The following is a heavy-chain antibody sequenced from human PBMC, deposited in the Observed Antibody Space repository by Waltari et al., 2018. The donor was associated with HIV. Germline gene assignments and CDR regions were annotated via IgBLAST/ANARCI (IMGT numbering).Heavy chain of an antibody. Sequence: EVRLVESGGGPVQPGGSLRLSGAASGFTLSLYNMNWVRQTPGKGLEWVAYISGYGKNKYYADSVKGRFIISKDNGQNFLHLQMDRLSVDDSAKYFCAREVTSSKVMNYWGQGTPVIVSS. CDR3: AREVTSSKVMNY. V-gene: IGHV3-48*03. J-gene: IGHJ4*02. CDR2: ISGYGKNK. D-gene: IGHD2-21*02. CDR1: GFTLSLYN.